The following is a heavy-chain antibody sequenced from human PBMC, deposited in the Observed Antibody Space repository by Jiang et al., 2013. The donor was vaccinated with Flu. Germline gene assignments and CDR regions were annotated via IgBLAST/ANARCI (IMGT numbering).Heavy chain of an antibody. CDR1: GFTFRRYG. CDR2: ISSDGNNK. D-gene: IGHD4-17*01. CDR3: AKDLRVYYDDYRFVDTGEYYGMDV. V-gene: IGHV3-30*18. Sequence: VQLLESGGGVVQPGRSLRLSCAASGFTFRRYGMHWVRQAPGKGLEWVAAISSDGNNKYYEDSVKGRFTISKDNSKNTLTLQMNSLRGEDTAVYYCAKDLRVYYDDYRFVDTGEYYGMDVWGQGTTVTVSS. J-gene: IGHJ6*02.